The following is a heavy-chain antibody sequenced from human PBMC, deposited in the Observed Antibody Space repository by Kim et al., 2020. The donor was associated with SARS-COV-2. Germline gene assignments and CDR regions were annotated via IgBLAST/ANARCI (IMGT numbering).Heavy chain of an antibody. J-gene: IGHJ5*02. D-gene: IGHD5-18*01. Sequence: PARKSRVTISVDTSKNQFSLKLSSVTAADTAVDYCARGGTAMVTFWFGPWGQGTLVTVSS. V-gene: IGHV4-39*07. CDR3: ARGGTAMVTFWFGP.